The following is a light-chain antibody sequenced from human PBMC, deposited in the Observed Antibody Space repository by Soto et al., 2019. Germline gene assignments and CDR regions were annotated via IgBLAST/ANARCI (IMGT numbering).Light chain of an antibody. CDR1: QSVSNSY. Sequence: DIELTQSPCTLSLSPGDRATISCRASQSVSNSYLAWYQQKPGHAPRLLIYGASSRATGIPDRFSGSGSGTDFTLTISRLEPEDFAVYYCQQYGSSPVTFGQGTKLEIK. CDR3: QQYGSSPVT. V-gene: IGKV3-20*01. J-gene: IGKJ2*01. CDR2: GAS.